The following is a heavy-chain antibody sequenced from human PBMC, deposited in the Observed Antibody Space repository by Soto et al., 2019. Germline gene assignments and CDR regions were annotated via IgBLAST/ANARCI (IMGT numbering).Heavy chain of an antibody. Sequence: EVQLLESGGGLVQPGGSLRLSCAASGFTFSSYAMSWVRQAPGKGLEWVSAISGSGGSTYYADSVKGRFTISRDNSKNTLYLQMNSVRAEDTAVYYCAKDWVRLWFGESDDYWGQGTLVTVSS. CDR2: ISGSGGST. CDR1: GFTFSSYA. D-gene: IGHD3-10*01. V-gene: IGHV3-23*01. CDR3: AKDWVRLWFGESDDY. J-gene: IGHJ4*02.